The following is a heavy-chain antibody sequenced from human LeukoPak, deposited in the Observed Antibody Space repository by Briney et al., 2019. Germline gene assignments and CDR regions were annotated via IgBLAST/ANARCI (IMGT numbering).Heavy chain of an antibody. V-gene: IGHV1-18*01. D-gene: IGHD3-10*01. Sequence: ASVKVSCKASGHTFNSYGISWVRQAPGQGLQWVGWISGADGQTKYAQSFQDGVTLTTDISTSTAYMELRSLRSDDTAIYFCARDSWSNLDGFQIWGQGSMVTVSS. CDR1: GHTFNSYG. CDR3: ARDSWSNLDGFQI. CDR2: ISGADGQT. J-gene: IGHJ3*02.